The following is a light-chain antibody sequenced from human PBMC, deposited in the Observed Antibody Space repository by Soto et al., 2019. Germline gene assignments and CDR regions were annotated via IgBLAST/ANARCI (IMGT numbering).Light chain of an antibody. V-gene: IGLV1-47*02. Sequence: QSVLTQPPSASGTPGQRVTISCSGSSSNIGDNYVFWYQQFPGEAPKTLIFNNNQRPSGVPDRFSGAKSGTSASLSISGLRSEDEADYHCAAWDDSLSGWVFGGGTKLTVL. CDR2: NNN. CDR3: AAWDDSLSGWV. J-gene: IGLJ3*02. CDR1: SSNIGDNY.